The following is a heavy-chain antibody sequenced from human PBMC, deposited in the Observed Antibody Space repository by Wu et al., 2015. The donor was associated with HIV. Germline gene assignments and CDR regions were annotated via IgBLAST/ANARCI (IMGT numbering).Heavy chain of an antibody. CDR2: IIPIFGTA. Sequence: QVQLVQSGAEVKKSGSSVKVSCKASGGNFIKETVTWIRQVPGQGLEWMGGIIPIFGTANYAQKFQGRVTITTDESTSTAYMELSSLRSEDTAVYYCARAYRGYSYGSWYFDLWGRGTLVTVSS. V-gene: IGHV1-69*05. D-gene: IGHD5-18*01. J-gene: IGHJ2*01. CDR3: ARAYRGYSYGSWYFDL. CDR1: GGNFIKET.